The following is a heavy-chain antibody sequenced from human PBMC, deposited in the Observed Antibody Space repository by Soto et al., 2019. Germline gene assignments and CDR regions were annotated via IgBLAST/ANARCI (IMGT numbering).Heavy chain of an antibody. CDR2: TYPGDSDT. Sequence: XDSLTISCRTSGYSFTSNWIGSVRQKAGKGLEWVGITYPGDSDTRYSPSFQGQVSISADKSINTAYLQWSSLKASDTVMYYCARLARTILGAITLSPSGYFEYWGRGTLVTVSS. J-gene: IGHJ4*02. CDR3: ARLARTILGAITLSPSGYFEY. CDR1: GYSFTSNW. V-gene: IGHV5-51*01. D-gene: IGHD3-3*01.